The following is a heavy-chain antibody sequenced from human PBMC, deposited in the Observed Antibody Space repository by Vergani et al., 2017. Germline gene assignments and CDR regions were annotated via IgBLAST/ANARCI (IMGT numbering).Heavy chain of an antibody. CDR1: GGSFSGYY. D-gene: IGHD2-2*02. CDR3: ARGVVPAAIRVDYYYYYMDV. V-gene: IGHV4-34*01. J-gene: IGHJ6*03. Sequence: QVQLQESGPGLVKPSETLSLTCAVYGGSFSGYYWSWIRQPPGKGLEWIGEINHSGSTNYNPSLKSRVTISVDTSKNQFSLKLSSVTAADTAVYYCARGVVPAAIRVDYYYYYMDVWGKGTTVTVSS. CDR2: INHSGST.